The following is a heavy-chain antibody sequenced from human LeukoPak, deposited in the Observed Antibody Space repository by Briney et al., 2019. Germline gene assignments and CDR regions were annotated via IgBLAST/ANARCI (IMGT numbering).Heavy chain of an antibody. D-gene: IGHD4-17*01. CDR2: ISWNSGSI. V-gene: IGHV3-9*01. J-gene: IGHJ4*02. CDR3: VRDYGDSGFDY. Sequence: PGRSLRLSCAASGFTFDDYAMHWVRQAPGKGLEWVSGISWNSGSIGYADSVKGRFTISRDNAKNSLYLQINSLRAEDTALYYCVRDYGDSGFDYWGQGTLVTVSS. CDR1: GFTFDDYA.